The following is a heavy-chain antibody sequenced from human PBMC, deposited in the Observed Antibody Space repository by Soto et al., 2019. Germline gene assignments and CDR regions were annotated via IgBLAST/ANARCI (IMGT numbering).Heavy chain of an antibody. CDR2: IYSGGST. V-gene: IGHV3-53*02. CDR3: ARDYDFWSGLGY. Sequence: EVQLVETGGGLIQPGGSLRLSCAASGFTVSSNYMSWVRQAPGKGLEWVSVIYSGGSTYYADSVKGRFTISRDNSKNTLYLQMNSLRAEDTAVYYCARDYDFWSGLGYWGQGTLVTVSS. CDR1: GFTVSSNY. D-gene: IGHD3-3*01. J-gene: IGHJ4*02.